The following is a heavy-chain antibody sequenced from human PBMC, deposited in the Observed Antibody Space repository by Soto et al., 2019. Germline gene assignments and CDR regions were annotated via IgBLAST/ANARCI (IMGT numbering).Heavy chain of an antibody. CDR2: INPYSGDT. CDR3: ARDRLRGNSGTFDY. J-gene: IGHJ4*02. D-gene: IGHD5-12*01. CDR1: GYIFTGYY. Sequence: QVQLVQSGAEVKKPVASVKVSCKASGYIFTGYYMHWVRQAPGQGLEWMGWINPYSGDTNYAQKFQGRVTMTSDTSISTVYMELSRLRSDDTAVYYCARDRLRGNSGTFDYWGQGTLVTVSS. V-gene: IGHV1-2*02.